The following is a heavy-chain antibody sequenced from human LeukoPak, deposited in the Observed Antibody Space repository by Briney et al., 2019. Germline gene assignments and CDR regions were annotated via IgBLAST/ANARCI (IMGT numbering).Heavy chain of an antibody. CDR2: INPNSGGT. D-gene: IGHD5-12*01. CDR3: ARNPRGVAPDY. Sequence: ASVKVSCKASGYTFTGYYMHWVRQAPGQGLEWIGWINPNSGGTNYAQKFQGRVTMTRDTSISTAYMELRSLRSDDTAVYYCARNPRGVAPDYWGQGTLVTVSS. CDR1: GYTFTGYY. J-gene: IGHJ4*02. V-gene: IGHV1-2*02.